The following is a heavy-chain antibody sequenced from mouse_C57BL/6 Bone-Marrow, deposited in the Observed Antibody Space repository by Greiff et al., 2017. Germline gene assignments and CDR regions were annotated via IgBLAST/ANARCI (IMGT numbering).Heavy chain of an antibody. Sequence: EVKLMESGGGLVQPGGSLKLSCAASGFTFSDYYMYWVRQTPEKRLEWVAYISNGGGSTYYPDTVKGRFTISRDNAKNTLYLQMSRLKSEDTAMYYCARRAGYYVWFAYWGQGTLVTVSA. CDR1: GFTFSDYY. CDR3: ARRAGYYVWFAY. V-gene: IGHV5-12*01. D-gene: IGHD2-3*01. CDR2: ISNGGGST. J-gene: IGHJ3*01.